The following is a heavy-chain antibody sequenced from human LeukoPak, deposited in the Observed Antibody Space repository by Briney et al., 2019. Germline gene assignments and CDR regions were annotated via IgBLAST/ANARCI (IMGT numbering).Heavy chain of an antibody. CDR1: SGSISSSTYY. CDR2: IYYSGST. D-gene: IGHD3-3*01. Sequence: SETLSLTCTVSSGSISSSTYYWGWIRQPPGKGLEWIGSIYYSGSTYYNPSLKSRVTISVDTSKNQFSLKLSSVTAADTAVYYCARESGHYDFWSSWGQGTMVTVSS. J-gene: IGHJ3*01. V-gene: IGHV4-39*07. CDR3: ARESGHYDFWSS.